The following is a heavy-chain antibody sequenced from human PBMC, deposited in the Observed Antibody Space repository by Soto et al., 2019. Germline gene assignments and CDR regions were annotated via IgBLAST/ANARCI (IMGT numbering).Heavy chain of an antibody. J-gene: IGHJ3*02. Sequence: ASVKVSCKASGYTFTGYYMHWVRQAPGQGLEWMGWINPNSGGTNYAQKFQGWVTMTRDTSISTAYMELSRLRSGGTAVYYCASSRGGYCGGDCYDAFDIWGQGTMVTVSS. CDR2: INPNSGGT. D-gene: IGHD2-21*02. V-gene: IGHV1-2*04. CDR3: ASSRGGYCGGDCYDAFDI. CDR1: GYTFTGYY.